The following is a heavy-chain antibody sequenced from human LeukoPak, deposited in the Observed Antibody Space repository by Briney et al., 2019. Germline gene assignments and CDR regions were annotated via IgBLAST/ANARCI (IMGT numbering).Heavy chain of an antibody. CDR3: ARAGTTVTTHYYYYYMDV. CDR1: GGSISSYY. CDR2: IYYSGST. D-gene: IGHD4-17*01. V-gene: IGHV4-59*01. Sequence: SETLSLTCTVSGGSISSYYWSWIRQPPGKGLEWIGYIYYSGSTNYNPSLKSRVTISVDTSKNQFSLRLSSVTAADTAVYYCARAGTTVTTHYYYYYMDVWGKGTTVTVSS. J-gene: IGHJ6*03.